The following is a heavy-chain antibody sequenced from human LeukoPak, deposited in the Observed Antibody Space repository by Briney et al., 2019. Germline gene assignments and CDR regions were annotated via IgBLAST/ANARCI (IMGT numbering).Heavy chain of an antibody. CDR2: IKSKADGGTA. D-gene: IGHD3-22*01. Sequence: PGGSLRLSCAASGFTFSNAWMSWVRQTPGKGLEWVGRIKSKADGGTADYASPLQGRFTISRDDSTSTLYLQLNSLKTEDTAVYFCTTFRTARNYDINGYHCSWGQGTLVTVSS. J-gene: IGHJ4*02. V-gene: IGHV3-15*01. CDR3: TTFRTARNYDINGYHCS. CDR1: GFTFSNAW.